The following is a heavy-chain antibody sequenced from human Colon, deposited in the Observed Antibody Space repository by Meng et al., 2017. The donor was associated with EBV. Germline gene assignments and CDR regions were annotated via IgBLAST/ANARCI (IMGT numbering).Heavy chain of an antibody. D-gene: IGHD6-19*01. V-gene: IGHV7-4-1*02. J-gene: IGHJ4*02. CDR1: GYNFTRYP. CDR3: GTLKYTSGFYGPAY. Sequence: QVQLVQSGSELKKPGASVKVSCKASGYNFTRYPMNWVRQAPGQGLEWMGWISTNTGNPTYAQGFTGRFVFSVDTSVSTAYLQISSLKAEDTAVYYCGTLKYTSGFYGPAYWGQGALVTVSS. CDR2: ISTNTGNP.